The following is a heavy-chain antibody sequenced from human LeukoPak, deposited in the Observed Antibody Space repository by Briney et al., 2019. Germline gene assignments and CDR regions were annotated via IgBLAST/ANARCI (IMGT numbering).Heavy chain of an antibody. CDR2: ISYDGSNK. CDR1: GFTFSSYA. V-gene: IGHV3-30*04. Sequence: GGSLRHSCAASGFTFSSYAMHWVRQAPGKGLEWVAVISYDGSNKYYADSVKGRFTISRDNAKNSLYLQMNSLRAEDTAVYYCAELGITMIGGVWGKGTTVTISS. J-gene: IGHJ6*04. CDR3: AELGITMIGGV. D-gene: IGHD3-10*02.